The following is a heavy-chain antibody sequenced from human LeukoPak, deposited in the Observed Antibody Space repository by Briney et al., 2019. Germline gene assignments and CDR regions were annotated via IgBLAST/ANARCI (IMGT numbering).Heavy chain of an antibody. CDR2: ISPSGGST. CDR1: GYTFTSNY. V-gene: IGHV1-46*01. Sequence: ASVKVSCKAFGYTFTSNYMHWVRQAPGQGPEWMGVISPSGGSTTYAQKFQGRVTLTRDMSTSTDYLELSSLRSEDTAVYYCARDVNDYVWGRTDAFDIWGQGTMVTVSS. D-gene: IGHD3-16*01. CDR3: ARDVNDYVWGRTDAFDI. J-gene: IGHJ3*02.